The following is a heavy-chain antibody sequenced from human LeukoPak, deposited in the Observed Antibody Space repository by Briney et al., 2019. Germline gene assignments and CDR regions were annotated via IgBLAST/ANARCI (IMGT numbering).Heavy chain of an antibody. J-gene: IGHJ5*02. V-gene: IGHV3-49*04. CDR1: GFTFGDYS. CDR3: NRWHISGVSYSNL. CDR2: IRSRDGTT. Sequence: GGSLTLSCTASGFTFGDYSMNWVRQAPGKGLEWVGFIRSRDGTTEYAASVRGRFSISRDESKRIAYLRMNSLKAEDTAVYHCNRWHISGVSYSNLWGQGTLVTVSS. D-gene: IGHD2-15*01.